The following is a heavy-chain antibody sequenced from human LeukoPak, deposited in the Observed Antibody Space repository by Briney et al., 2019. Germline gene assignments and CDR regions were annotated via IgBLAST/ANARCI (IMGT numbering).Heavy chain of an antibody. CDR1: GGSISSSSYY. CDR2: IYYSGST. V-gene: IGHV4-39*07. D-gene: IGHD3-22*01. Sequence: PSETLSLTCTVSGGSISSSSYYWGWIRQPPGKGLEWIGSIYYSGSTYYNPSLKSRVTISVDTSKNQFSLKLSSVTAADTAVYYCARDPYYDSSGYYLNWFDPWGQGTLVTVSS. CDR3: ARDPYYDSSGYYLNWFDP. J-gene: IGHJ5*02.